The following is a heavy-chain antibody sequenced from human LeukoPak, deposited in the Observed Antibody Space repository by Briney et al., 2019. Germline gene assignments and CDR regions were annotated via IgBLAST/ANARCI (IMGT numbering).Heavy chain of an antibody. D-gene: IGHD5-18*01. CDR2: INRDGSST. J-gene: IGHJ4*02. CDR3: AGGGYTYGLY. Sequence: GGSLRLSCAASGFTFSSYEMNWVRQAPGKGLVWVSRINRDGSSTSYADSVKRRFTISRDNTKNTLHLQMNSLRAEDTAVYYCAGGGYTYGLYWGQGDLVTVSS. V-gene: IGHV3-74*01. CDR1: GFTFSSYE.